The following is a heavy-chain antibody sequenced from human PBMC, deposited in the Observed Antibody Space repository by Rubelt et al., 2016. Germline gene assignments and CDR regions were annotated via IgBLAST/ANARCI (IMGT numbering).Heavy chain of an antibody. J-gene: IGHJ4*02. V-gene: IGHV7-4-1*02. Sequence: QVQLVQSGSELKKPGASVKVSCKASGYTFTSYAMNWVRQAPGQGLEWMGWINTNTGNPTYAQGLTGWVVVSLDTAVSTAYLQISSLKAEDTAVYYCARGMRWFGENYWGQGTLVTVSS. CDR3: ARGMRWFGENY. CDR1: GYTFTSYA. CDR2: INTNTGNP. D-gene: IGHD3-10*01.